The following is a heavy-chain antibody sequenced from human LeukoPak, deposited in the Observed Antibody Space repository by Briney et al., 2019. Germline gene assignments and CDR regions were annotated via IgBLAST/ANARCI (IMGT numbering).Heavy chain of an antibody. CDR2: INHNSCGT. V-gene: IGHV1-2*02. CDR3: AALGYCSGGSCDPY. J-gene: IGHJ4*02. CDR1: GYTLTGYY. D-gene: IGHD2-15*01. Sequence: ASVKVPCKASGYTLTGYYMHWVRQAPGQGLEWMGWINHNSCGTNYAQKFQGRVTMTRDTSISTADMELSRLRSDGTAVYYCAALGYCSGGSCDPYWGQGTLVTVSS.